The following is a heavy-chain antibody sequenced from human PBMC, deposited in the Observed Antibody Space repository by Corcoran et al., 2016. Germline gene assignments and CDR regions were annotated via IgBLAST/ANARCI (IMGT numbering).Heavy chain of an antibody. J-gene: IGHJ6*02. D-gene: IGHD6-13*01. CDR2: IYYSGGT. V-gene: IGHV4-39*01. CDR3: ARHVISWYYYYYYDGMDV. Sequence: QLQLEESGPGLVKPSETLSLTCTVSGGSLSSSRYYWGGMRQPPGKGLEWIGSIYYSGGTYYNPSLKSRVTISLDTSKNQFSQKLSSVTAAETAVYYCARHVISWYYYYYYDGMDVWGQGTTVTVSS. CDR1: GGSLSSSRYY.